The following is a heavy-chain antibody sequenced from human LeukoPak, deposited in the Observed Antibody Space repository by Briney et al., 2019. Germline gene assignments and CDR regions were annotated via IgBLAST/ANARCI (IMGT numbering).Heavy chain of an antibody. CDR2: INHSGST. D-gene: IGHD3-22*01. CDR3: ARGIYYYDSSGYGFDY. J-gene: IGHJ4*02. Sequence: KPSQTLSLTCTVSGGSISSGGYYWSWIRQPPGKGLEWIGEINHSGSTNYNPSLKSRVTISVDTSKNQFSLKLSSVTAADTAVYYCARGIYYYDSSGYGFDYWGQGTLVTVSS. CDR1: GGSISSGGYY. V-gene: IGHV4-30-2*01.